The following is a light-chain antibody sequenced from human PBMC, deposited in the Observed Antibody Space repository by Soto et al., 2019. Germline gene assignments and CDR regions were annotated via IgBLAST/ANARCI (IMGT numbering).Light chain of an antibody. Sequence: DIQMTQSPSSLSASVGDRVTITCRASQSISSYLNWYQQKPGKAPKLLIYAASSLQSGVPSRFSGSGSGTDFTLTISSLQPEDFATYYCQQSYSTPVDFGQGTKVDIK. J-gene: IGKJ2*01. CDR1: QSISSY. CDR2: AAS. CDR3: QQSYSTPVD. V-gene: IGKV1-39*01.